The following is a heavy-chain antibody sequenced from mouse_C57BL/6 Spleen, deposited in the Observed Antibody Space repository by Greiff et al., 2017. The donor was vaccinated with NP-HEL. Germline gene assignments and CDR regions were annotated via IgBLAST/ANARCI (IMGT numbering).Heavy chain of an antibody. D-gene: IGHD2-2*01. Sequence: VQLQQSGAELVRPGASVKLSCTASGFNIKDYYMHWVKQRPEQGLEWIGRIDPEDGDTEYAPKFQGKATMTADTSSHTAYLQLSSLTSEDTAVYYCTTRGYDGFAYWGQGTLVTVSA. J-gene: IGHJ3*01. CDR1: GFNIKDYY. CDR2: IDPEDGDT. V-gene: IGHV14-1*01. CDR3: TTRGYDGFAY.